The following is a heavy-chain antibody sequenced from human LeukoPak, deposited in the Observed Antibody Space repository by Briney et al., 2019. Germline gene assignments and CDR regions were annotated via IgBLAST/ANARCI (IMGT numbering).Heavy chain of an antibody. CDR3: ARERVPARPHYYYGMDV. CDR1: GFTIGSNY. D-gene: IGHD2-2*01. V-gene: IGHV3-66*01. Sequence: GGSLRLSCAASGFTIGSNYMSWVRQAPGKGLEWVSVIYSGGSTYYADSVKGRFTISRDNSKNTLYLQMNSLRAEDTAVYYCARERVPARPHYYYGMDVWGQGTTVTVSS. J-gene: IGHJ6*02. CDR2: IYSGGST.